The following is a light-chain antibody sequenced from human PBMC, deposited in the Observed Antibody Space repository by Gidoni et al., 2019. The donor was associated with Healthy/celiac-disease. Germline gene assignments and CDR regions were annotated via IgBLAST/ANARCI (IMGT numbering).Light chain of an antibody. CDR1: NIGRKS. CDR2: DDD. J-gene: IGLJ2*01. V-gene: IGLV3-21*03. Sequence: SYVLTQPPSVSVAPGKTARITCGGNNIGRKSVHWYQQKQGQAPVLVVSDDDDRPSGIPERFSGSNSGNTATLTISRVEAGDEADYYCQVWDSSSDHLVVFGGGTKLTVL. CDR3: QVWDSSSDHLVV.